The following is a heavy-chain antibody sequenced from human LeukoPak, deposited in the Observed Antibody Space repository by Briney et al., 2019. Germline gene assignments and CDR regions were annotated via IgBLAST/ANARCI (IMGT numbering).Heavy chain of an antibody. CDR1: GFNYAGYY. J-gene: IGHJ5*02. CDR3: AKNIGTGHGHNWFDP. Sequence: PGGSLRLSCAASGFNYAGYYMTWVRQAPGKGMEWVSVISDSGDNTYYADSVKGRFTVSRDNSRDTLYLQMNSLRAEDTALYYCAKNIGTGHGHNWFDPWGQGTLVTVSS. D-gene: IGHD3-10*01. V-gene: IGHV3-23*01. CDR2: ISDSGDNT.